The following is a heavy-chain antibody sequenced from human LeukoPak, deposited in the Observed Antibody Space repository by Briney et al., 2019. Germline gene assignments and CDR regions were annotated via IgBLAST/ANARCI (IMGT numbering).Heavy chain of an antibody. V-gene: IGHV3-53*01. Sequence: PGGSLRLSCAASGFTVSSNYMSWVRQAPGKGLEWVSVIYSGGSTYYADSVKGRFTISRDNSKNTLFLQMNSLRAEDTAVYYCATIGSRFDSSGYSQLGYFDHWGQGTLVTVS. CDR3: ATIGSRFDSSGYSQLGYFDH. D-gene: IGHD3-22*01. CDR1: GFTVSSNY. J-gene: IGHJ4*02. CDR2: IYSGGST.